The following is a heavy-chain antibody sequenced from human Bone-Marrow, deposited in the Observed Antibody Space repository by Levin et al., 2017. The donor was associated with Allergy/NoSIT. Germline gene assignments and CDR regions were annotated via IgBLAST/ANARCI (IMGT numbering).Heavy chain of an antibody. J-gene: IGHJ4*02. CDR3: ARDMTTVTQNHFDY. V-gene: IGHV1-46*01. Sequence: GESLKISCKASGYTFTSYYMHWVRQAPGQGLEWMGIINPSGGITSYAQKFQGRVTMTRDTSTSTVYMELSSLRSEDTAVYYCARDMTTVTQNHFDYWGQGTLVTVSS. CDR1: GYTFTSYY. D-gene: IGHD4-17*01. CDR2: INPSGGIT.